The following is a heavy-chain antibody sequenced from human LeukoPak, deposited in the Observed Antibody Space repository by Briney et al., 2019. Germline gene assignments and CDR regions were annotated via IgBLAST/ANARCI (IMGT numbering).Heavy chain of an antibody. CDR2: INWDGTNT. D-gene: IGHD2-15*01. J-gene: IGHJ4*02. V-gene: IGHV3-20*01. CDR1: GGTTDDYG. CDR3: AKRSCSGGSCNFDY. Sequence: GGSLRLSCAASGGTTDDYGMSWVRHAPGKGLEWVSGINWDGTNTYYAESVKGRFTISRDNSKNTLDLQMNGLRADDTAVYHCAKRSCSGGSCNFDYWGQGTLVTVSS.